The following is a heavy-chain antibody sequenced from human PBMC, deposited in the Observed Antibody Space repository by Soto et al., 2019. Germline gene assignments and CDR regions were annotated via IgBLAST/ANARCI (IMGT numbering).Heavy chain of an antibody. J-gene: IGHJ4*02. Sequence: QITLKESGPTLVKPTQTLTLTCTFSGFSLGSTRVAVGWIRQPPGKALEWLALIYWDDDKCYSPFRRSRLTITKDTSKNQVVLKMTNMDPVDTATYYCAHSVVAGLGYYFDYWGQGTLVTVSS. CDR3: AHSVVAGLGYYFDY. CDR1: GFSLGSTRVA. V-gene: IGHV2-5*02. D-gene: IGHD6-19*01. CDR2: IYWDDDK.